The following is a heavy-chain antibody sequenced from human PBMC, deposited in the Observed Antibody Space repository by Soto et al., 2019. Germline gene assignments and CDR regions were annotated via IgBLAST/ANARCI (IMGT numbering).Heavy chain of an antibody. Sequence: GGSLRLSCAASGFTFSSYWMSWVRQAPGKGLEWVANIKQDGSEKYYVDSVKGRFTISRDNAKNSLYLQMNSLRAEDTGVYYCARDYYDSSGYSSAFDIWGQGTMVTVSS. CDR1: GFTFSSYW. CDR2: IKQDGSEK. V-gene: IGHV3-7*01. J-gene: IGHJ3*02. D-gene: IGHD3-22*01. CDR3: ARDYYDSSGYSSAFDI.